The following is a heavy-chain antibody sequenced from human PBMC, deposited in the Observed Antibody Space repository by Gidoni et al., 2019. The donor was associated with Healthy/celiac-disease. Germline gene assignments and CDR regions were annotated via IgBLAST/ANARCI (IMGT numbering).Heavy chain of an antibody. CDR1: GFTFSRYP. Sequence: QVQLVESGGGVVQPGRSLRLSCAASGFTFSRYPIHWVRQAPGKGLDGVVVISDEVRNKYYSDSVKGRFTISRDNSKKTLYLQMNSLRVEDTAVHYCARDQFPPSIFGVVIGHIDYGGQGTLFTVSS. V-gene: IGHV3-30*04. J-gene: IGHJ4*02. D-gene: IGHD3-3*01. CDR2: ISDEVRNK. CDR3: ARDQFPPSIFGVVIGHIDY.